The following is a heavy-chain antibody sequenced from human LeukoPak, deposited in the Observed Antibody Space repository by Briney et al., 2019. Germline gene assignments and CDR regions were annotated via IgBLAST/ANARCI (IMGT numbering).Heavy chain of an antibody. CDR2: ISGSGGST. Sequence: GGSLRLSCAASGFTFSSYAMSWVRQAPGKGLEWVSAISGSGGSTYYADSVKGRFTISRDNPKNTLYLQMNSLRAEDTAVYYCAKYGEYCSSTSCRPYYYYGMDVWGKGTTVTVSS. V-gene: IGHV3-23*01. CDR1: GFTFSSYA. D-gene: IGHD2-2*01. J-gene: IGHJ6*04. CDR3: AKYGEYCSSTSCRPYYYYGMDV.